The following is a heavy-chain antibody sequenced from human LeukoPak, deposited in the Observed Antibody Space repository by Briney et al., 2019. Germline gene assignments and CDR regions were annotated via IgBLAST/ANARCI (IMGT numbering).Heavy chain of an antibody. D-gene: IGHD6-19*01. CDR3: ARDREGYSSATYVGRFDY. J-gene: IGHJ4*02. CDR2: IRRKAYGGTI. V-gene: IGHV3-49*04. Sequence: PGGSLRLSCTGPGFSFCDYLMSWVRQAPGKGLEWVGFIRRKAYGGTIESAAAVKGRFTISRDDSKSIALLQMSSLKTEDSAVYFCARDREGYSSATYVGRFDYWGQGTLVTVSS. CDR1: GFSFCDYL.